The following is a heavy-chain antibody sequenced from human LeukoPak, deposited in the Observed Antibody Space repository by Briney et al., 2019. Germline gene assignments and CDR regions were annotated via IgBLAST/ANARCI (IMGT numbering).Heavy chain of an antibody. D-gene: IGHD5-12*01. J-gene: IGHJ6*03. CDR2: INPNSGGT. V-gene: IGHV1-2*02. Sequence: ASVKVSCKASGYTFTGYYMHWVRQAPGQGLEWMGWINPNSGGTNYAQKFQGRVTMTRDTSISTAYMELSRLRSDDTAVYYCARSVARRGGPYMDVWGKGTTVTVSS. CDR1: GYTFTGYY. CDR3: ARSVARRGGPYMDV.